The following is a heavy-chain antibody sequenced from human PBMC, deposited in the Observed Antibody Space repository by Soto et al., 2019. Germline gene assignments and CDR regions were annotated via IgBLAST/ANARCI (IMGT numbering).Heavy chain of an antibody. Sequence: EVQLLESGGGLVQPGGSVRLSCAASGFTFSSYAKSWVRQAPGKGLEWVSAISGSGGSTYYADSVKGRFTISRDNSKNTLYLQMNSLRAEDTAVYYCAKDLRYYYYMDVWGKGTTVTVSS. V-gene: IGHV3-23*01. J-gene: IGHJ6*03. CDR1: GFTFSSYA. CDR2: ISGSGGST. CDR3: AKDLRYYYYMDV.